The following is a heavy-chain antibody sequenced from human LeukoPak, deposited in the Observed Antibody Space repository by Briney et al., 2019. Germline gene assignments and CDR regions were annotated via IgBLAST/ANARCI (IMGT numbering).Heavy chain of an antibody. CDR3: AKGPPFPDY. Sequence: GGSLRLSCAASGFTFSSYGMHWVRQAPGKGLEWVAVISYDGSNKYYADSVKGRFTISRDNSKNTLYLQMNSLRAEDTAVYYCAKGPPFPDYWGQGTLVTVSS. V-gene: IGHV3-30*18. CDR1: GFTFSSYG. CDR2: ISYDGSNK. J-gene: IGHJ4*02.